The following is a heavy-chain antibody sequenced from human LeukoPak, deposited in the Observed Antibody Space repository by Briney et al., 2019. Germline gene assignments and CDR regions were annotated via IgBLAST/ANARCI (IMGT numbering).Heavy chain of an antibody. Sequence: PGGSLTLSCEASGFTFSGNWMSWVRQAPGKGLERVASINPDGSQKFFVDSVKGRFTISRDNTKNSLYLQMNTLGAEDTAMYYCAKLLGTATTYDSWGQGTRVTVSS. D-gene: IGHD5-24*01. V-gene: IGHV3-7*01. CDR2: INPDGSQK. CDR3: AKLLGTATTYDS. CDR1: GFTFSGNW. J-gene: IGHJ4*02.